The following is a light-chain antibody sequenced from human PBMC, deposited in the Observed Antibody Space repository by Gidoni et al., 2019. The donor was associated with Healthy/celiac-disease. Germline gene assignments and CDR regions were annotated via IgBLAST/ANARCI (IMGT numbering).Light chain of an antibody. Sequence: IMLTQSPVFLPVYLGERATINCKSSQGVLYSDNNKNYLAWYQQKPGQPPKLLIYWASTRESGVPDRFSGSGSGTDFTLTISSLQAEDVAVYYCQQYYSTPFTFGPGTKVDIK. CDR3: QQYYSTPFT. CDR1: QGVLYSDNNKNY. CDR2: WAS. V-gene: IGKV4-1*01. J-gene: IGKJ3*01.